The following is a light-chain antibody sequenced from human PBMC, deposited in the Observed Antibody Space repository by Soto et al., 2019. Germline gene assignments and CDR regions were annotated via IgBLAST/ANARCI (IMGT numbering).Light chain of an antibody. CDR3: SSFTSSSTFV. Sequence: QSVLAQPASVSGSPGQSITISCTGTSSDVGRYNYVSWFQQHPGKAPKLMIYDVSNWPSGVSDRFSGSKSGNTASLTISGLQAEDEADYYCSSFTSSSTFVFGTGTQLTVL. CDR2: DVS. V-gene: IGLV2-14*01. CDR1: SSDVGRYNY. J-gene: IGLJ7*01.